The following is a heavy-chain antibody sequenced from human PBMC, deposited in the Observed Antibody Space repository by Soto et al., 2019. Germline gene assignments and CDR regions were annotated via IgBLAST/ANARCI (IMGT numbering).Heavy chain of an antibody. D-gene: IGHD4-17*01. CDR1: GGSFSGYY. V-gene: IGHV4-34*01. Sequence: SETLSLTCAVYGGSFSGYYWSWIRQPPGKGLEWIGEINHSGSTNYNPSLKSRVTISVDTSKNQFSLKLSSVTAADTAVYYCARATVDLDYWGKGTLVTVSX. J-gene: IGHJ4*02. CDR2: INHSGST. CDR3: ARATVDLDY.